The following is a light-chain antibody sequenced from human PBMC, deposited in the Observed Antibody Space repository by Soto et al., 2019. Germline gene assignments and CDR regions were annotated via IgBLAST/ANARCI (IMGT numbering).Light chain of an antibody. J-gene: IGLJ1*01. Sequence: QSVLTQPPSASGTPGQRVTISGSGSSSNIGSNTVSWYQQLPQRAPKLLIFSNNQRPSGVPDRFSGSKSGTSASLAISGLQSEDEADYYCATWADGLNSYVCGTGTKLPVL. CDR3: ATWADGLNSYV. CDR1: SSNIGSNT. CDR2: SNN. V-gene: IGLV1-44*01.